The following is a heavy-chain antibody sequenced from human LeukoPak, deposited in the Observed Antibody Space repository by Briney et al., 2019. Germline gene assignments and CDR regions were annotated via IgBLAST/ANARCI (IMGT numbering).Heavy chain of an antibody. CDR2: IYYRGST. CDR1: GGSISSYY. D-gene: IGHD6-19*01. V-gene: IGHV4-59*01. J-gene: IGHJ4*02. Sequence: SETLSLTCTVSGGSISSYYWSWIRLPPGKGLEWIGYIYYRGSTNYNPSLKSRVTISVDTSKNQFSLKLSSVTAADTAVYYCAREGSIAVAGTRGYYFDYWGQGTLVTVSS. CDR3: AREGSIAVAGTRGYYFDY.